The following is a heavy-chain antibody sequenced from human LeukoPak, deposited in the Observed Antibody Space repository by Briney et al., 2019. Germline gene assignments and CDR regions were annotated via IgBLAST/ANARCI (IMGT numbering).Heavy chain of an antibody. CDR2: ISGSGGST. CDR1: GFTFSSYA. D-gene: IGHD2-15*01. CDR3: ANPPPRRLGYCSGGSCYGVAKDY. V-gene: IGHV3-23*01. J-gene: IGHJ4*02. Sequence: GGSLRLSCAASGFTFSSYAMSWVRQAPGKGLEWVSAISGSGGSTYYADSVKGRFTISRDNSKNTLYLQMNSLRAEDTAVYYCANPPPRRLGYCSGGSCYGVAKDYWGQGTLVTVSS.